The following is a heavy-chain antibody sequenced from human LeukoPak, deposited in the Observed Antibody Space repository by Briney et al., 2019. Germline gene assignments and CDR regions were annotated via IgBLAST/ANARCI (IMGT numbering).Heavy chain of an antibody. CDR1: GYTLTELS. V-gene: IGHV1-24*01. J-gene: IGHJ4*02. CDR2: FDPEDGET. CDR3: ATALKIAYCGGDCYTANDY. D-gene: IGHD2-21*02. Sequence: ASVKVSCKVSGYTLTELSMHWVRQAPGKGLEWMGGFDPEDGETTYAQKFQGRVTMTEDTSTDTAYMELSSLRSEDTAVYYCATALKIAYCGGDCYTANDYWGQGTLVTVSS.